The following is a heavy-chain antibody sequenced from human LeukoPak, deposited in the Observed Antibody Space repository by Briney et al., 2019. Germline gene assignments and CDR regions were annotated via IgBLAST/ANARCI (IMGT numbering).Heavy chain of an antibody. CDR2: ISYDGSNK. CDR3: AKGGSNNWSFDN. Sequence: PGRSLRLSCAASGFTFSSYAMHWVRQAPGKGLEWVAVISYDGSNKYYADSVKGRFTIYRDNSKSTLYLQMNSLRPEDTPVYYCAKGGSNNWSFDNWGQGTLVTVSS. D-gene: IGHD1-1*01. CDR1: GFTFSSYA. J-gene: IGHJ4*02. V-gene: IGHV3-30-3*01.